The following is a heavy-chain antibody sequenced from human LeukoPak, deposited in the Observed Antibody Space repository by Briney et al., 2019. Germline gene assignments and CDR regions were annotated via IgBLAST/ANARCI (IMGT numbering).Heavy chain of an antibody. V-gene: IGHV1-69-2*01. CDR3: ATDRRGSSWYCGFN. CDR2: VDPEDGET. CDR1: GYTFTDYY. J-gene: IGHJ4*02. D-gene: IGHD6-13*01. Sequence: ASVKVSCKVSGYTFTDYYMHWVQQAPGKGLEWMGRVDPEDGETIYAEKFQGRVTITADTSTDTAYMELSRLRSEDTAVYYCATDRRGSSWYCGFNWGQGTLVTVSS.